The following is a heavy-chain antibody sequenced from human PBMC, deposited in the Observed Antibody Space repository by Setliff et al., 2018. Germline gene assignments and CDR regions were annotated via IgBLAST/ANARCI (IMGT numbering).Heavy chain of an antibody. CDR3: ARDVQGGGYPDY. CDR2: AYSGGST. D-gene: IGHD3-22*01. CDR1: GVTVSTNY. Sequence: GGSLRLSCAASGVTVSTNYMTWVRQTPGKGLECVSVAYSGGSTYYADSVKGRFTISRDNSKNTLYLQMNSLRAEDTAVYYCARDVQGGGYPDYWGQGTLVTV. V-gene: IGHV3-53*01. J-gene: IGHJ4*02.